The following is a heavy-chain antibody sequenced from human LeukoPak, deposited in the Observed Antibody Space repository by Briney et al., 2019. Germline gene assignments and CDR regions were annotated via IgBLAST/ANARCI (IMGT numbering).Heavy chain of an antibody. V-gene: IGHV4-59*12. J-gene: IGHJ5*02. Sequence: PSETLSLTCTVSGGSISSYYWSWIRQPPGKGLEWIGYIYYSGSTNYNPSLKSRVTISVDTSKNQFSLKLSSVTAADTAVYYCARATPLDYGPNWFDPWGQGTLVTVSS. CDR3: ARATPLDYGPNWFDP. D-gene: IGHD4-17*01. CDR2: IYYSGST. CDR1: GGSISSYY.